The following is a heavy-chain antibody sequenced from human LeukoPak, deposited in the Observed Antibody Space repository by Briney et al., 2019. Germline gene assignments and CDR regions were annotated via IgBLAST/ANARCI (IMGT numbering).Heavy chain of an antibody. J-gene: IGHJ5*02. Sequence: ASVKVSCKASGYTFTGYYMHWVRQAPGQGLEWMGWINPNSGGTNYAQKFQGRVTMTRDTSISTAYMELSRLRSDDTAVYYCARDRLPGDPDTFDPWGQGTLVTVSS. CDR3: ARDRLPGDPDTFDP. CDR2: INPNSGGT. V-gene: IGHV1-2*02. D-gene: IGHD3-10*01. CDR1: GYTFTGYY.